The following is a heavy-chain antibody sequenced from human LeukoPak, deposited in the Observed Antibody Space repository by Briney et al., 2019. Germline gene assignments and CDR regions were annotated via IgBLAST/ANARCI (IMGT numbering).Heavy chain of an antibody. CDR3: ARDEQDSSSWYARWFDP. J-gene: IGHJ5*02. Sequence: GASVKVSCKASGYTFTVYSINWLRQAPGQGLEWMGGIIPIFGTPHYAQTFQGRVTITADESTSTAYMELSSLRSEDTAVYYCARDEQDSSSWYARWFDPWGQGTLVTVSS. V-gene: IGHV1-69*13. CDR1: GYTFTVYS. D-gene: IGHD6-13*01. CDR2: IIPIFGTP.